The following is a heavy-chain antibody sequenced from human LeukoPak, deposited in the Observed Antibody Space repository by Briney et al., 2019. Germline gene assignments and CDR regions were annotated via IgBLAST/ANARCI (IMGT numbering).Heavy chain of an antibody. V-gene: IGHV3-53*04. D-gene: IGHD3-22*01. Sequence: GGSLRLSCAASGFTVSSNYMSWVRQAPGKGLEWVSVIYSGGSTFYADSVKGRFTTSRQNSKNTLYLQMNSLRAEDTAVYYCARSSNYYDSSGYLPIPCYFGYWGQGALVTVSS. J-gene: IGHJ4*02. CDR2: IYSGGST. CDR3: ARSSNYYDSSGYLPIPCYFGY. CDR1: GFTVSSNY.